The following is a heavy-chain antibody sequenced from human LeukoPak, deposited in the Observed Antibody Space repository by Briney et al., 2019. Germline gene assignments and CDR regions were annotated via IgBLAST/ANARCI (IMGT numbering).Heavy chain of an antibody. CDR1: GYTFTGYY. CDR2: INPNSGGT. CDR3: ARHVRGYCSSTSCQGGAFDI. Sequence: ASVKVSCKASGYTFTGYYMHWVRQAPGQGLEWMGWINPNSGGTNYAQKFQGRVTMTRDTSISTAYLQWSSLKASDTAMYYCARHVRGYCSSTSCQGGAFDIWGQGTMVTVSS. D-gene: IGHD2-2*01. J-gene: IGHJ3*02. V-gene: IGHV1-2*02.